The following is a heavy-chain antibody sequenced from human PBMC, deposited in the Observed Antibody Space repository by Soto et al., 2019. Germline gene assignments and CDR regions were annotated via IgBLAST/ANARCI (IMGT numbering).Heavy chain of an antibody. Sequence: GGSLRLSCAASGFTVSSNYMSWVRQAPGKGLEWVSVIYSGGSTYYADSVKGRFTISRHNSKNTLYLQMNSLRAEDTAVYYCAREMTTVTTWGQYYYYMDVWGKGTTVTVSS. CDR3: AREMTTVTTWGQYYYYMDV. D-gene: IGHD4-17*01. J-gene: IGHJ6*03. CDR1: GFTVSSNY. CDR2: IYSGGST. V-gene: IGHV3-53*04.